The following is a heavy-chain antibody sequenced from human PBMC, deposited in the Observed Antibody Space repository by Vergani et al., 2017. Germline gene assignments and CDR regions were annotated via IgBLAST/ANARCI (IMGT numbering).Heavy chain of an antibody. J-gene: IGHJ5*02. V-gene: IGHV1-69*15. Sequence: VQLVQSGGEVKKPGSSVKVSCKASGGTFSSYAISWVRQAPGQGREWMGRIIPIFGTANYAQKFQGRVTITADESTSTAYMELRRLRSDGTAVYYCAREIQTTATRGWFDPWGQGTLVTVSS. CDR2: IIPIFGTA. D-gene: IGHD4-11*01. CDR3: AREIQTTATRGWFDP. CDR1: GGTFSSYA.